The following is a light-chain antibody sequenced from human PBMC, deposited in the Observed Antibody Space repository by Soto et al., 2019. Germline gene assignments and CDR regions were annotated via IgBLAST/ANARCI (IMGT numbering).Light chain of an antibody. Sequence: EIVMTQSPATLSVSPGEGATLSCRPSQSVDKDLAWYRQKPGQAPSLLVYDASTRATGVPARFSGSGSGTEFTLNITSLQSEDFAVYLCNQYNKWPRTFGRGTKVEI. CDR2: DAS. V-gene: IGKV3-15*01. CDR1: QSVDKD. CDR3: NQYNKWPRT. J-gene: IGKJ1*01.